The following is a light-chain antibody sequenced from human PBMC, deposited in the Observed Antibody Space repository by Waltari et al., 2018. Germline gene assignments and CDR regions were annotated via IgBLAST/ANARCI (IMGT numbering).Light chain of an antibody. CDR1: RSNIRNNY. CDR2: ENN. Sequence: QSVLTQPPSLSAAPGATVTIPCSGSRSNIRNNYVSWYQHFPGTAPKLLIDENNKRPSGIPDRFSGSRSGTSATLGITGLQTGDEADYYCATWDNSLIAAVFGGGSKLTVL. J-gene: IGLJ2*01. V-gene: IGLV1-51*01. CDR3: ATWDNSLIAAV.